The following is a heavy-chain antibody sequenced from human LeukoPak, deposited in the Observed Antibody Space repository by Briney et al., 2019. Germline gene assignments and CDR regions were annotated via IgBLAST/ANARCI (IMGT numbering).Heavy chain of an antibody. CDR2: INSDGSST. Sequence: GGSLRLSCAASGFTFSSYWMHWVRQAPGKGLVWVSRINSDGSSTSYADSVKGRFNISRDNAKNTLYLQMNSLRAEDTAVYYCARDRGYYDGYGMDVWGQGTTVTVSS. J-gene: IGHJ6*02. CDR1: GFTFSSYW. CDR3: ARDRGYYDGYGMDV. D-gene: IGHD3-22*01. V-gene: IGHV3-74*01.